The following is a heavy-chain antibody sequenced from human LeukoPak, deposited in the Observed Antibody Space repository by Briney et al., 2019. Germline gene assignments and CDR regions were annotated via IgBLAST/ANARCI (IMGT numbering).Heavy chain of an antibody. V-gene: IGHV4-34*01. J-gene: IGHJ4*02. CDR2: INHSGST. Sequence: SETLSLTCAVFGGSFSDYYWTWIRQPPGKGLEWIGEINHSGSTNYNPSLKSRVTISVDTSKNQSSLKLSSVTAADTAVYYCARAPKYSIAIDYWGQGTLVTVSS. CDR1: GGSFSDYY. CDR3: ARAPKYSIAIDY. D-gene: IGHD6-6*01.